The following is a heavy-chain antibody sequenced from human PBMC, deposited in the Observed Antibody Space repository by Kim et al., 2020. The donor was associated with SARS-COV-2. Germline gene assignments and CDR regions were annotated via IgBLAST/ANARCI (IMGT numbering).Heavy chain of an antibody. J-gene: IGHJ6*03. V-gene: IGHV4-59*08. CDR3: ARLGSSWSYYMDV. Sequence: YHPSLESRVTISVDTAKNQFALKLGSVTAADTAVYYCARLGSSWSYYMDVWGKGTTVTVSS. D-gene: IGHD6-13*01.